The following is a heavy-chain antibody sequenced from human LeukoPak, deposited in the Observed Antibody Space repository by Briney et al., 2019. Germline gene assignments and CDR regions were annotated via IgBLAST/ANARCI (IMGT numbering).Heavy chain of an antibody. J-gene: IGHJ5*02. CDR3: ARWNWP. D-gene: IGHD1-1*01. CDR1: GFTVSSNF. Sequence: GGSLRLSCAASGFTVSSNFMSWVRQAPGQGLEWVSVIYSGGNTYYADSVKGRFTIFRDNSKNTLYLQMNSLRAEDTAVYYCARWNWPWGQGTLVTVSS. CDR2: IYSGGNT. V-gene: IGHV3-53*01.